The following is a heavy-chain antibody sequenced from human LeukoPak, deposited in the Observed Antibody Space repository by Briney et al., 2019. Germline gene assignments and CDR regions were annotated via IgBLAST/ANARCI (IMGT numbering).Heavy chain of an antibody. CDR2: INHSGST. Sequence: PSETLSLTCAVYGGSFSGYYWSWIRQPPGKGLEWMGEINHSGSTNYNPSLKSRVTISVDTSKNQFSLKLSAETDAGTAVYYCARVGPTPRMWIQLKMGWFDPGGGETLVTVSS. CDR1: GGSFSGYY. J-gene: IGHJ5*02. V-gene: IGHV4-34*01. CDR3: ARVGPTPRMWIQLKMGWFDP. D-gene: IGHD5-18*01.